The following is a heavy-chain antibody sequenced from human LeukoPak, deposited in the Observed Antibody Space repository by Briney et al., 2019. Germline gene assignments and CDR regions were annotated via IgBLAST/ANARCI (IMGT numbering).Heavy chain of an antibody. V-gene: IGHV1-2*02. D-gene: IGHD4-17*01. J-gene: IGHJ6*02. CDR3: GLTVTYSYGMDV. Sequence: ASVTLSCTPSGSSFTAYWIHWVRQAPGQGLEWLGWINPNSGGTNYVQKFQGRVTMTRDTSISTAYLELSRLRSDDTAVYYCGLTVTYSYGMDVWGHGTTVTVSS. CDR2: INPNSGGT. CDR1: GSSFTAYW.